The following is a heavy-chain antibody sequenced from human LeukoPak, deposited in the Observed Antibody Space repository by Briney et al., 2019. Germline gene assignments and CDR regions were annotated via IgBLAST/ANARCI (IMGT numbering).Heavy chain of an antibody. CDR3: ARTTEGGYTYDYFYYYYMDV. CDR1: GGSISSGTYY. D-gene: IGHD5-18*01. CDR2: IYISGST. Sequence: SEILSLTCTVSGGSISSGTYYWNWIRQPAGKGLEWIGRIYISGSTNYNPSLKSRVTISVDTSKNQFSLKLSSVTAADTAVYYCARTTEGGYTYDYFYYYYMDVWGKGTTVTISS. V-gene: IGHV4-61*02. J-gene: IGHJ6*03.